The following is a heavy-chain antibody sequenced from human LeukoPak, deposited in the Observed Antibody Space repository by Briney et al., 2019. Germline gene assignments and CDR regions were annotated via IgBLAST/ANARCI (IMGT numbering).Heavy chain of an antibody. J-gene: IGHJ3*01. Sequence: GGSLSLSCAASGFTFSSYELYWVRQAPGKGLEWISYISSSSTTIKYADSVRGRFTISRDDAGESLYLQMNSLRAEDTAIYYCGASRQYVGAFDLWGQGTLVTVSS. CDR1: GFTFSSYE. V-gene: IGHV3-48*03. D-gene: IGHD3-16*01. CDR3: GASRQYVGAFDL. CDR2: ISSSSTTI.